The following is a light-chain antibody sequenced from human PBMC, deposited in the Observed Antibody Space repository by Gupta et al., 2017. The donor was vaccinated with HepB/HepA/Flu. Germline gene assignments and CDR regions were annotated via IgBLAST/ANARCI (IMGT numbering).Light chain of an antibody. J-gene: IGLJ2*01. Sequence: QSVLTQPPSASGTPGQRVTISCSGSSSNIGSNYVYWYQQLPRTAPKLPIFRNNQRPSGVPDRFSGSKSGTSAPLAISGLRSEDEADYYWAAWDDSLSGPVVFGGGTKLTVL. CDR3: AAWDDSLSGPVV. CDR2: RNN. V-gene: IGLV1-47*01. CDR1: SSNIGSNY.